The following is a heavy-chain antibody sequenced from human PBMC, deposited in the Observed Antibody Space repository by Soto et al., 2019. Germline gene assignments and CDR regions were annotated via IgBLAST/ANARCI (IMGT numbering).Heavy chain of an antibody. J-gene: IGHJ4*02. D-gene: IGHD2-8*01. CDR1: GVSIRANH. CDR2: IYYGGSA. CDR3: ARAISNGYFDY. Sequence: PSETLPLTCTVSGVSIRANHWILIRQPPGKGLECIGYIYYGGSANYDPSLKSRVTISIDTSKNQFSLNLRSVTAADSAVYYCARAISNGYFDYWGQGALVTVSS. V-gene: IGHV4-59*01.